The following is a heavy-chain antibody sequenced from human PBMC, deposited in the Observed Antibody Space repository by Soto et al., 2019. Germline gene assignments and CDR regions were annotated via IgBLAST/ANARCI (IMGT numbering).Heavy chain of an antibody. Sequence: VQLVESGGGLVQPGGSLRLSCAASGFTFSSYWMSWVRQAPGKGLEWVANIKQDGSEKYYVDSVKGRFTISRDNAKNSLYLQMNSLRAEDTAVYYCARGPANSGYCSGGSCYSGYAFDIWGQGTMVTVSS. V-gene: IGHV3-7*01. CDR3: ARGPANSGYCSGGSCYSGYAFDI. J-gene: IGHJ3*02. CDR2: IKQDGSEK. D-gene: IGHD2-15*01. CDR1: GFTFSSYW.